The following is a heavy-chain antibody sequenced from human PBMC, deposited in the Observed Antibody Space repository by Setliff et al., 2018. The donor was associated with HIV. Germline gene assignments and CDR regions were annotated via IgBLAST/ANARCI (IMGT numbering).Heavy chain of an antibody. CDR3: ARGTNSVWGSYSSWFDP. J-gene: IGHJ5*02. V-gene: IGHV4-31*03. Sequence: KPSETLSLTCTLSGCSISSSSYYWSWIRQHPGKGLEWIGYIYYSGSTYYNPSLKSRVTISVDTSKTQFSLKLSSVNAADPAVYYCARGTNSVWGSYSSWFDPWGQGTLVTVSS. CDR1: GCSISSSSYY. CDR2: IYYSGST. D-gene: IGHD3-16*01.